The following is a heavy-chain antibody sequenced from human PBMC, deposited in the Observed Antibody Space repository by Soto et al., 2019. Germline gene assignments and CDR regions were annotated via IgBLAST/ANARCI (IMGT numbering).Heavy chain of an antibody. CDR2: IYYSGST. CDR3: STQGYRGYRSCFDP. D-gene: IGHD3-10*01. CDR1: GGSISSSSYY. J-gene: IGHJ5*02. V-gene: IGHV4-39*01. Sequence: SETLSLTCTVSGGSISSSSYYWGWIRQPPGKGLEWIGSIYYSGSTYYNPSLKSRVTISVDTSKNQFSLKLSSVTAADTAVYYCSTQGYRGYRSCFDPWGQGTLVPVSS.